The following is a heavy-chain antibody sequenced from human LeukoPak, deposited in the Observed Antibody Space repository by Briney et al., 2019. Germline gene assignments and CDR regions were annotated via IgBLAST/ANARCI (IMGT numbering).Heavy chain of an antibody. CDR2: ISGDGGST. CDR1: GFTFSSYA. Sequence: GGSLRLSCAASGFTFSSYALTWVRQAPGKGLEWVSAISGDGGSTYYPDSVKGRFTVSRDNSKNTLYLQMNSLRAEDTAVYYCAKESRITMIVVVTLFDYWGQGTLVTVSS. J-gene: IGHJ4*02. CDR3: AKESRITMIVVVTLFDY. V-gene: IGHV3-23*01. D-gene: IGHD3-22*01.